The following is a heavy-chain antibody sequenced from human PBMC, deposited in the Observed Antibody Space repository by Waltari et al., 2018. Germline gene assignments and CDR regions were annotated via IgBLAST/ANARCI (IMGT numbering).Heavy chain of an antibody. D-gene: IGHD3-10*01. CDR1: GGSISSRSYY. V-gene: IGHV4-39*01. Sequence: QLQLQESGPGLVKPSETLSLTCTVSGGSISSRSYYWGWIRQPPGKGLEWIGSIYYSGSTYYNPSLKSRVTISVDTSKNQFSLKLSSVTAADTAVYYCARQSPTPGSPSNWFDPWGQGTLVTVPS. CDR3: ARQSPTPGSPSNWFDP. J-gene: IGHJ5*02. CDR2: IYYSGST.